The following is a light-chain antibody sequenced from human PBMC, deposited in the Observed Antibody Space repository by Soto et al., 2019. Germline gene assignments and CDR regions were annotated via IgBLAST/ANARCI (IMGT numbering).Light chain of an antibody. CDR3: QHYNTYSWT. CDR2: DDS. Sequence: IQMRQSPSTLSASVGDSVTITCRASQIVTGSLAWFQHRPGKAPKLLIYDDSSLESGVPSRFSGAGSGTTLTLTICRLQPEDFATYYCQHYNTYSWTFGQGTTVETK. V-gene: IGKV1-5*01. J-gene: IGKJ1*01. CDR1: QIVTGS.